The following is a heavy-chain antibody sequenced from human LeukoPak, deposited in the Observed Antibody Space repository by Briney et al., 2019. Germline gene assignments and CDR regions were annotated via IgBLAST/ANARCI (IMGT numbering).Heavy chain of an antibody. CDR1: GYTFTGYY. CDR2: INPNSGGT. Sequence: GASVKVSCKASGYTFTGYYMHWVRQAPGQGLEWMGWINPNSGGTNYAQKLQGRVTMTTDTSTSTAYMELRSLRSDDTAVYYCARGLIGVVVADLDYWGQGTLVTVSS. CDR3: ARGLIGVVVADLDY. V-gene: IGHV1-2*02. D-gene: IGHD2-15*01. J-gene: IGHJ4*02.